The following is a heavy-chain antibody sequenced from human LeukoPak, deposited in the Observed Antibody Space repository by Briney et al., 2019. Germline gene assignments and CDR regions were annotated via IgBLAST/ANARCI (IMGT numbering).Heavy chain of an antibody. V-gene: IGHV3-23*01. CDR1: GFTFSNYA. J-gene: IGHJ4*02. CDR3: AKIATTMIVVVNNFDY. D-gene: IGHD3-22*01. CDR2: ISGSGGST. Sequence: PGGSLRLSCAASGFTFSNYAMSWVRQAPGKGLEWVSAISGSGGSTYYADSVKGRFTISRDNSKNTLYLQMNSLRAEDTAVYYCAKIATTMIVVVNNFDYWGQGTLVTVTS.